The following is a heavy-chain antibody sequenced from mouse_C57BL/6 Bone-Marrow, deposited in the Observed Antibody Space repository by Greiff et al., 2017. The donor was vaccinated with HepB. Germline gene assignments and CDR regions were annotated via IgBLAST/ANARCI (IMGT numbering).Heavy chain of an antibody. J-gene: IGHJ4*01. V-gene: IGHV1-80*01. CDR3: ARFYYAYYYAMDY. CDR2: IYPGDGDT. Sequence: QVQLKESGAELVKPGASVKISCKASGYAFSSYWMNWVKQRPGKGLEWIGQIYPGDGDTNYNGKFKGKATITADKSSSTAYMQLSSLTSEDSAVYFCARFYYAYYYAMDYWGQGTSVTVSS. CDR1: GYAFSSYW. D-gene: IGHD1-1*01.